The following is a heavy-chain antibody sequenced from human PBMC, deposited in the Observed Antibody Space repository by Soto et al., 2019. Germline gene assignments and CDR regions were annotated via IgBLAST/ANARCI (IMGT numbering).Heavy chain of an antibody. CDR2: ISGSGGST. V-gene: IGHV3-23*01. J-gene: IGHJ6*02. CDR3: AKAAAMVKYYYYGMDV. Sequence: PGGSLRLSCAASGFTFSSYAMSWVRQAPGKGLEWVSAISGSGGSTYYADSVKGRFTISRDNSKNTLYLQMNSLRAEDTAVYYCAKAAAMVKYYYYGMDVWGQGTTVTVSS. CDR1: GFTFSSYA. D-gene: IGHD5-18*01.